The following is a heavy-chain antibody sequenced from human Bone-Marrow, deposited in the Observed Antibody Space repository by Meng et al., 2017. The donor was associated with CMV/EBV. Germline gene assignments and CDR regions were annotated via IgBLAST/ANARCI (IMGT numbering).Heavy chain of an antibody. CDR1: GFTFSSYS. J-gene: IGHJ4*02. Sequence: GESLKIPCAASGFTFSSYSMNWVRQAPGKGLEWVSSISSSSSYIYYADSVKGRFTISRDNAKNSLYLQMNSLRAEDTAVYYCARDRPPGNYYDSSGYYDYWGQGPLVPVSS. CDR3: ARDRPPGNYYDSSGYYDY. CDR2: ISSSSSYI. V-gene: IGHV3-21*01. D-gene: IGHD3-22*01.